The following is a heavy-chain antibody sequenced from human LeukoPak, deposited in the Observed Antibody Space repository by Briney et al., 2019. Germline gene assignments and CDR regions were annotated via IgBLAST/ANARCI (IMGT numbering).Heavy chain of an antibody. CDR1: GSTFSTYD. CDR3: ARQLYSNGYRWFDS. D-gene: IGHD3-22*01. J-gene: IGHJ5*01. CDR2: IGTAGDT. Sequence: GGSLRLSCAASGSTFSTYDMHWVRQATGKGLEWVSAIGTAGDTYYPGSVKGRFTISREDAKNSLYLQMSSLSAADTAVYYCARQLYSNGYRWFDSWGQGTLVIVSS. V-gene: IGHV3-13*01.